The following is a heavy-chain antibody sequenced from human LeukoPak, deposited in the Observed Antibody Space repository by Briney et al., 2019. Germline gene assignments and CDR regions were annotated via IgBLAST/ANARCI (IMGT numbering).Heavy chain of an antibody. V-gene: IGHV3-33*08. CDR1: GFTFSSYA. Sequence: PGRSLRLSCAASGFTFSSYAMHWVRQAPGKGLEWVAVIWYDGSNKYYADSVKGRFTISRDNSKNTLYLQMNSLRAEDTAVYYCARDSPYSSSWFFPLQGDAFDIWGQGTMVTVSS. CDR2: IWYDGSNK. D-gene: IGHD6-13*01. J-gene: IGHJ3*02. CDR3: ARDSPYSSSWFFPLQGDAFDI.